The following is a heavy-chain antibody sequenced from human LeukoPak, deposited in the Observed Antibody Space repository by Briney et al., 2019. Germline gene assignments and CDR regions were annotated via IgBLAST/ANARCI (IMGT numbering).Heavy chain of an antibody. CDR1: RFTFSSYA. CDR3: AKTDYGDYVPFDP. CDR2: ISGSGGST. D-gene: IGHD4-17*01. V-gene: IGHV3-23*01. J-gene: IGHJ5*02. Sequence: GGSLRLSCAASRFTFSSYAMSWVSQALGKGLEWVSAISGSGGSTYYADSVKGRFTISRDNSKNTLYLQMNSLRAEDTAVYYCAKTDYGDYVPFDPWGQGTLVTVSS.